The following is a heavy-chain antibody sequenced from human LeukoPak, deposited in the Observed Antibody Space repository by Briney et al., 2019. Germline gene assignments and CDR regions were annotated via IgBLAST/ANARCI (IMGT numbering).Heavy chain of an antibody. Sequence: SETLSLTCTVSGGSISSSSYYWGWIRQPPGKGLEWIGSIYYSGSTYYNPSLKSRVTISVDTSKNQFSLKLSSVTAADTAVYYCARQRDSSGWYSPWGQGTLVTVSS. D-gene: IGHD6-19*01. V-gene: IGHV4-39*01. CDR3: ARQRDSSGWYSP. CDR1: GGSISSSSYY. CDR2: IYYSGST. J-gene: IGHJ5*02.